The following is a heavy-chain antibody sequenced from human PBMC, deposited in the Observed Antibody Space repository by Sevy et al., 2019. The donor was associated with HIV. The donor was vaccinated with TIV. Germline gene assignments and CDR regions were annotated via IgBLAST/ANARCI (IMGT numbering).Heavy chain of an antibody. CDR2: IIPIFGTA. V-gene: IGHV1-69*13. CDR3: AGDGRGEGGYDNAFDI. Sequence: ASVKVSCKASGGTFSSYAISWVRQAPGQGLEWMGGIIPIFGTANYAQKFQGRVTITADESTSTAYMELSSLRSEDTAVYYCAGDGRGEGGYDNAFDIWGQGTMVTVSS. J-gene: IGHJ3*02. CDR1: GGTFSSYA. D-gene: IGHD5-12*01.